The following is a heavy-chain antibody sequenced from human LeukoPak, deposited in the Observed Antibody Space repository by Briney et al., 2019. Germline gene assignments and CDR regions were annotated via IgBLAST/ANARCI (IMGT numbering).Heavy chain of an antibody. CDR3: ARGGPRYQLLFQEAAFDI. Sequence: ASVKVSCKASGYTFTGYYMHWVRQAPGQGLEWMGWINPNSGGTNYAQKFQGRVTTTRDTSISTVYMELSRLRSDDTAVYYCARGGPRYQLLFQEAAFDIWGQGTMVTVSS. CDR2: INPNSGGT. CDR1: GYTFTGYY. V-gene: IGHV1-2*02. D-gene: IGHD2-2*01. J-gene: IGHJ3*02.